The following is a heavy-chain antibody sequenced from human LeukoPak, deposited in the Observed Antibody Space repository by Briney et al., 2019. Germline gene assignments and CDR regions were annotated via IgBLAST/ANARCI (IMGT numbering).Heavy chain of an antibody. CDR1: GYTFTGYY. Sequence: GASVKVSCKASGYTFTGYYVHWVRQAPGQGLEWMGWINPNSGGTNYAQKFQGRVIMTRDTSISTAYMELSRLRSDDTAVYYCARYSSSSPFDYWGQGSLVTVSS. CDR3: ARYSSSSPFDY. J-gene: IGHJ4*02. CDR2: INPNSGGT. V-gene: IGHV1-2*02. D-gene: IGHD6-6*01.